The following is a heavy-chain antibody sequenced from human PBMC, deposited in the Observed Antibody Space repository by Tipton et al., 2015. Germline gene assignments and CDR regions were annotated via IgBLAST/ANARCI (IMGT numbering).Heavy chain of an antibody. CDR3: AKATGWVVGATNGWFDP. D-gene: IGHD1-26*01. CDR2: IIPIFGTA. Sequence: QSGPEVKKPGSSLKVSCKASGGTFISYAISWVRQAPGQGLEWMGVIIPIFGTANYAQKFQGRVTITADESTSTAYMELSSLKSEDTAVYYCAKATGWVVGATNGWFDPWGQGTLVTVSS. V-gene: IGHV1-69*01. CDR1: GGTFISYA. J-gene: IGHJ5*02.